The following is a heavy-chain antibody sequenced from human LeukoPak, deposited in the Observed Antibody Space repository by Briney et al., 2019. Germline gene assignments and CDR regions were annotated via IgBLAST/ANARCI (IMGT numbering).Heavy chain of an antibody. CDR2: LSGSGGST. CDR1: GVIFNKHA. D-gene: IGHD4/OR15-4a*01. Sequence: GGSLRLSCAASGVIFNKHAMSWVRQAPGKGLEWVSGLSGSGGSTDYADSVKGRFTVSRDNSKNTLSLQMNSLRAEDTAIYYCAKERDYGPADYWGQGTLVTVSS. V-gene: IGHV3-23*01. CDR3: AKERDYGPADY. J-gene: IGHJ4*02.